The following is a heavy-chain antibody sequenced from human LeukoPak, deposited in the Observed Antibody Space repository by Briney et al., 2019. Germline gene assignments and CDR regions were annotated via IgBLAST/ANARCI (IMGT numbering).Heavy chain of an antibody. CDR2: IYHSGST. Sequence: SGTLSLTCAVSGGSISSSNWWSWVRQPPGKGLEWIGEIYHSGSTNYNPSLRSRVTISVDKSKNQFSLKLSSVTAADTAVYYCARVYEEQKHWFDPWGQGTLVTVSS. D-gene: IGHD2-8*01. V-gene: IGHV4-4*02. CDR1: GGSISSSNW. J-gene: IGHJ5*02. CDR3: ARVYEEQKHWFDP.